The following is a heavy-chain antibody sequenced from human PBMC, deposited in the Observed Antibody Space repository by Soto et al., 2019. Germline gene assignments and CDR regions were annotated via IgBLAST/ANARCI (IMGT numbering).Heavy chain of an antibody. Sequence: QVQLVQSGAEVKKPGSSVKVSCQASGDTLRTDNVNWVRQAPGQGLEWMGGILPIIGVSHYAQKFQGRVTITADKTTNTAYMDLTSLRSEDTAVYYCARGSRSWKFDSWCPGNLLTVSS. D-gene: IGHD1-1*01. CDR1: GDTLRTDN. J-gene: IGHJ4*02. CDR2: ILPIIGVS. CDR3: ARGSRSWKFDS. V-gene: IGHV1-69*02.